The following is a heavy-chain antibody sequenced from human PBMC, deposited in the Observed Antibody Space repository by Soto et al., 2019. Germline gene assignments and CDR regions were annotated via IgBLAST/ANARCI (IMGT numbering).Heavy chain of an antibody. CDR3: AKDDDILTGYYDTYYYYGMDV. Sequence: QVQLVESGGGVVQPGRSLRLSCAASGFTFSSYGMHWVRQAPGKGLEWVAVISYDGSNKYYADSVKGRFTISRDNSKNTLYLQMNSLRAEDTAVYYCAKDDDILTGYYDTYYYYGMDVWSRGSTVTVSS. J-gene: IGHJ6*02. V-gene: IGHV3-30*18. CDR2: ISYDGSNK. D-gene: IGHD3-9*01. CDR1: GFTFSSYG.